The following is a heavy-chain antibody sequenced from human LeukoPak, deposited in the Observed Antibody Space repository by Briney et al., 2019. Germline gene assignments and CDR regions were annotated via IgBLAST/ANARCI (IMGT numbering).Heavy chain of an antibody. CDR2: ISSSGHST. D-gene: IGHD6-13*01. Sequence: GGSLRLSCAASGFAFNIYAMTWARQAPGKGLEWVSGISSSGHSTYYADSVKGRFTISRDNSKIILYLEMTSLRADDTAIYYCAKDIPAAGYLDPWGRGTLVTVSS. V-gene: IGHV3-23*01. CDR3: AKDIPAAGYLDP. J-gene: IGHJ2*01. CDR1: GFAFNIYA.